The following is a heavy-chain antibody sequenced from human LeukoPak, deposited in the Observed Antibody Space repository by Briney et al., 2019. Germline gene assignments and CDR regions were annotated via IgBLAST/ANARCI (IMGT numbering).Heavy chain of an antibody. CDR2: ISSSGSTI. Sequence: GGSLRLSCAASGFTLSSYSMNWVRQAPGKGLEWVSSISSSGSTIYYADSVKGRFTISRDNAKNSLYLQMNSLRAEDTAVYYCARGWNPFWSGYYSRYYYYGMDVWGQGTTVTVSS. CDR1: GFTLSSYS. D-gene: IGHD3-3*01. V-gene: IGHV3-21*04. J-gene: IGHJ6*02. CDR3: ARGWNPFWSGYYSRYYYYGMDV.